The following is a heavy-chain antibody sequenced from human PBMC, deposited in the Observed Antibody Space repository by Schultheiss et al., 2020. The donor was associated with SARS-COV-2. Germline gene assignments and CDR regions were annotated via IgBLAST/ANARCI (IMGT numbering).Heavy chain of an antibody. D-gene: IGHD3-3*01. Sequence: SVKVSCKASGGTFSSYAISWVRQAPGQGLEWMGGIIPIFGTANYAQKFQGRVTITADESTSTAYMELSSLRSEDTAVYYCARDRYDFWSGYVSYWYFDLWGRGTLGNVSS. CDR3: ARDRYDFWSGYVSYWYFDL. CDR1: GGTFSSYA. V-gene: IGHV1-69*13. CDR2: IIPIFGTA. J-gene: IGHJ2*01.